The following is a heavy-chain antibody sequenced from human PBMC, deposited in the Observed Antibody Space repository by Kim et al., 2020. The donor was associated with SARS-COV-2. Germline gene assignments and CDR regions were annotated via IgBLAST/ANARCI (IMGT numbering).Heavy chain of an antibody. J-gene: IGHJ4*02. D-gene: IGHD7-27*01. V-gene: IGHV4-59*01. Sequence: TNYNPSLKSRVTISGDTSKNQFSLKLSSVTAADTAVYYCAGESVSNNFYYWGQGTLVTVSS. CDR2: T. CDR3: AGESVSNNFYY.